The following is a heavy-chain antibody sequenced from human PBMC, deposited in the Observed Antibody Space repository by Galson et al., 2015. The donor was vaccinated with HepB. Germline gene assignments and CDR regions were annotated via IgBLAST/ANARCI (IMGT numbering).Heavy chain of an antibody. Sequence: SLRLSCAASGFTFSSYAMSWVRQAPGKGLEWVSAISGSGGSTYYADSVKGRFTIPRDNSKNTLYLQMNSLRAEDTAVYYCAKAHKAPEDIVGATCDYWGQGTLVTVSS. CDR1: GFTFSSYA. J-gene: IGHJ4*02. V-gene: IGHV3-23*01. CDR3: AKAHKAPEDIVGATCDY. D-gene: IGHD1-26*01. CDR2: ISGSGGST.